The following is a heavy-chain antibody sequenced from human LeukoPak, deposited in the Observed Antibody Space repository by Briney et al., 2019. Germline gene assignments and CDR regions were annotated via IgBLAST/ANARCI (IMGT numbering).Heavy chain of an antibody. CDR1: GGSFSGHY. CDR3: ARSSYGPDYFDY. J-gene: IGHJ4*02. CDR2: INHSGST. D-gene: IGHD5-18*01. Sequence: SETLSLTCAVYGGSFSGHYWSWIRQPPGKGLEWIGEINHSGSTNYNPSLKSRVTISVDTSKNQFSLKLSSVTAADTAVYYCARSSYGPDYFDYWGQGTLVTVSS. V-gene: IGHV4-34*01.